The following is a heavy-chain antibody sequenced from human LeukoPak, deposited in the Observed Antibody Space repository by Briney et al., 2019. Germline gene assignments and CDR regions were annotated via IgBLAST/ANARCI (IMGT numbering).Heavy chain of an antibody. CDR3: ARHIAAAGFDY. CDR2: ISSNGCST. Sequence: PGGALTLSRPPSGFTLSNYAMHWVRQAPAREGEDVSAISSNGCSTYLANFVKGRFTNSRKNSKNTLHLQTGLLRAEDMAVYYCARHIAAAGFDYWRRPTLVSVSS. D-gene: IGHD6-13*01. CDR1: GFTLSNYA. V-gene: IGHV3-64*01. J-gene: IGHJ4*02.